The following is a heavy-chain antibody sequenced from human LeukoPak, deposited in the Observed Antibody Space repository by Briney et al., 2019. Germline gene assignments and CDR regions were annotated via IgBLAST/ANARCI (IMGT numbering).Heavy chain of an antibody. CDR3: GRARGGYDFDY. Sequence: GGSLRLSCAASRFTFSSYWMSWVRQAPGKGLEWVANIKQDGSEKYYVDSVKGRFTISRDNAKNSLYLQLNSLRAEDTAVYYCGRARGGYDFDYWGQGTLVTVSS. CDR2: IKQDGSEK. D-gene: IGHD5-12*01. CDR1: RFTFSSYW. V-gene: IGHV3-7*03. J-gene: IGHJ4*02.